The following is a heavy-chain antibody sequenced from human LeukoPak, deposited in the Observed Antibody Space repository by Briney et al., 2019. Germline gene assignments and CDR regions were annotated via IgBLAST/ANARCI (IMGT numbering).Heavy chain of an antibody. D-gene: IGHD2-15*01. CDR2: ISAYNGNT. CDR1: GYTFTSYG. J-gene: IGHJ6*03. Sequence: GASVNVSCKASGYTFTSYGISWVRQAPGQGLEWMGWISAYNGNTNYAQKLQGRVTMTTDTSTSTAYMELRSLRSDDTAVYYCARSLGDIVVVVAATPDYYYYMDVWGKGTTVTVSS. CDR3: ARSLGDIVVVVAATPDYYYYMDV. V-gene: IGHV1-18*01.